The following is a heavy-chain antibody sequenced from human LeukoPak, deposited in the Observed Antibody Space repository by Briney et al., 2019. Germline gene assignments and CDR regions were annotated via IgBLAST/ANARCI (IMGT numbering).Heavy chain of an antibody. V-gene: IGHV3-23*01. CDR1: GFTFSSDA. D-gene: IGHD1-26*01. Sequence: GGSLRLSCAASGFTFSSDAMSWVRQAPGKGVEWGSAISGSGGRTDYTDSVKGRFTISRDNSKNTLYLQMHSLRAEDTAVYYCAKDVGRDRYFDYWGQGTLVTVSS. CDR3: AKDVGRDRYFDY. J-gene: IGHJ4*02. CDR2: ISGSGGRT.